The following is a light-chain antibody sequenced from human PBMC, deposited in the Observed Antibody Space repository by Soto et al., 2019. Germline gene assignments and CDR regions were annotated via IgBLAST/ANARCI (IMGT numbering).Light chain of an antibody. CDR1: QDISNY. CDR3: HQSYSPTP. J-gene: IGKJ1*01. CDR2: AAS. Sequence: IRMTQSPSSLSASTGDRVAITCRASQDISNYLNWYQQKPGKAPKLLIYAASRLESGVPSRFSGSRSGTDFTLTISRLQAEVFATYYRHQSYSPTPFGQGTKVDIK. V-gene: IGKV1-39*01.